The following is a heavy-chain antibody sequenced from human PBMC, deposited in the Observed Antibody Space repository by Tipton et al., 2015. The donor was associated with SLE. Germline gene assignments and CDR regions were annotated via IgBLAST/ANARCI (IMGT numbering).Heavy chain of an antibody. CDR1: GVSIRTHY. J-gene: IGHJ5*02. D-gene: IGHD5-12*01. CDR3: ARGSGFGRESWFDP. CDR2: IYYSGST. Sequence: TLSLTCSVSGVSIRTHYWSWLRQSPGKGLEWIGSIYYSGSTNYNPSLKSQVTISVDTSKNQFSLKVSSVTAADTAVYYCARGSGFGRESWFDPWGQGTLVTVSS. V-gene: IGHV4-59*11.